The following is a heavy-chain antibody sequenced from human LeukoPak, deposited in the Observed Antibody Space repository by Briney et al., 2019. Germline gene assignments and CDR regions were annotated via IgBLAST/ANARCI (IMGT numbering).Heavy chain of an antibody. Sequence: PGGSLRLSCAASGFTFSGSAMHWVRQASGKGLEWVGRIRSKANSYATAYAASVKGRFTISRDDSKNTAYLQMNSLKTEDTAVYYCTRDPGIAAAGPYYYYYYMDVWGKGTTVTVSS. CDR2: IRSKANSYAT. CDR3: TRDPGIAAAGPYYYYYYMDV. CDR1: GFTFSGSA. D-gene: IGHD6-13*01. J-gene: IGHJ6*03. V-gene: IGHV3-73*01.